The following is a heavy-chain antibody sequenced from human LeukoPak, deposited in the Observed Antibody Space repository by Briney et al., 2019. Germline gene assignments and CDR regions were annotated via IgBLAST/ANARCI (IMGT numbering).Heavy chain of an antibody. V-gene: IGHV1-69*13. Sequence: SVKVSCKASGGTFSSHAISWVRQAPGQGLEWMGGIIPIFGTANYAQKFQGRVTITADESTSTAYMELSSLRSEDTAVYYCARAYDSSGYYYFHFFYWGQGTLVTVSS. CDR2: IIPIFGTA. J-gene: IGHJ4*02. D-gene: IGHD3-22*01. CDR1: GGTFSSHA. CDR3: ARAYDSSGYYYFHFFY.